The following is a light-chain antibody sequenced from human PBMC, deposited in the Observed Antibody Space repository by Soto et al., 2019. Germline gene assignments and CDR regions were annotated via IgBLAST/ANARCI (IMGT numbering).Light chain of an antibody. CDR3: AAWDDSLNGLV. Sequence: QSVLTQPPSVSGAPGQRVTISCTGSSSNIGAGYDVHWYQQLPGTAPQLLIYGNSKRPSGVPDRFSGSKSGTSASLAISGLQSEDEADYYCAAWDDSLNGLVSGTGTKLTVL. J-gene: IGLJ1*01. CDR2: GNS. V-gene: IGLV1-40*01. CDR1: SSNIGAGYD.